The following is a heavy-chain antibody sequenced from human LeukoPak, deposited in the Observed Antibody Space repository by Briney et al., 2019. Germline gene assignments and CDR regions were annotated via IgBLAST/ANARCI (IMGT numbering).Heavy chain of an antibody. J-gene: IGHJ4*02. CDR2: ISGSGGST. D-gene: IGHD3-10*01. CDR3: AKGRGSVSPDDH. V-gene: IGHV3-23*01. CDR1: GFTFSSYV. Sequence: GGSLRLSCAASGFTFSSYVMTWVRQAPGEGLEWVSAISGSGGSTYYADSVKGRFTISRDNSKNTLYLQMNNLTVDDTAIYYCAKGRGSVSPDDHWGRGTLVTVSS.